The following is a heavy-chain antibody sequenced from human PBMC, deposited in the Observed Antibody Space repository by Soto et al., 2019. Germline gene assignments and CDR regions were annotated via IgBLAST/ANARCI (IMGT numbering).Heavy chain of an antibody. CDR2: INPGGIT. D-gene: IGHD3-10*01. CDR3: ARGPRLWFGEFFGGYYYYGMDV. CDR1: GGSLSGYY. V-gene: IGHV4-34*01. J-gene: IGHJ6*02. Sequence: SETLSLTCAVCGGSLSGYYWTWIRPPPGKGLEWIGEINPGGITNYNPSVKSRLTISLDTSQKQVSLELTSVTAADTAVYYCARGPRLWFGEFFGGYYYYGMDVWGQGTTVTVSS.